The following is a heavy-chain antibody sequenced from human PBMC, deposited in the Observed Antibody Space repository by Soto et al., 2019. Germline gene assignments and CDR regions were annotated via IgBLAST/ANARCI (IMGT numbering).Heavy chain of an antibody. CDR1: GFTFSSYA. J-gene: IGHJ6*02. V-gene: IGHV3-23*01. CDR2: IGESGTPT. CDR3: XXXXXXXRYYGMDV. Sequence: EVQLLESGGGLVQPGGSLRLSCAASGFTFSSYAMKWVRQAPGKGLEWVSLIGESGTPTYYADSVKGRFTISRDNSGXXXXXXXXXXXXXXXXXXXXXXXXXXXRYYGMDVWGQGTTVTVSS.